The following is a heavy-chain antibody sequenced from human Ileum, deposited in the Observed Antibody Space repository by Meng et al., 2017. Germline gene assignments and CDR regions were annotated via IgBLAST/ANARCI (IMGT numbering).Heavy chain of an antibody. J-gene: IGHJ4*02. CDR2: VNYSGSR. CDR1: GGSVSSATYY. V-gene: IGHV4-61*01. D-gene: IGHD3-10*01. Sequence: QVQLQESGPGLVRPSETLSLTCNVSGGSVSSATYYWSWIRQPPGKGLEWIGLVNYSGSRNYNPSLKGRVTMSVDTSKNQVSLRLTAVTAADTAVYYCARFCSSGTLEVHDYWGQGTLVTVSS. CDR3: ARFCSSGTLEVHDY.